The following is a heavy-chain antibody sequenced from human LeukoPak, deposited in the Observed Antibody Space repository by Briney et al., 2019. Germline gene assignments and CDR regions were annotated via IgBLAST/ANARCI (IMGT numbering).Heavy chain of an antibody. CDR1: GGSFSGYY. CDR3: ARGRVIIPY. J-gene: IGHJ4*02. Sequence: SETLSLTCAVYGGSFSGYYWSWIRQPRGKGLEWIGEINRSGSTNYNPSLKSRVTISVDTSKNQFSLKLSSVTAADTAVYYCARGRVIIPYWGQGTLVTVSS. V-gene: IGHV4-34*01. CDR2: INRSGST. D-gene: IGHD3-3*01.